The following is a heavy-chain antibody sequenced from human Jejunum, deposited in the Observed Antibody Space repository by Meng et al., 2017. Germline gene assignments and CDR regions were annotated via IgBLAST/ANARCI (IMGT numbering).Heavy chain of an antibody. Sequence: QVQVWRSGAEVTKPGASVKVSCRASGFSFISYAIYWVRQAPGQSLEWMGWITAGNGNTKYSQKFQGRVTITRDTSASTAYMELSSLRFEDTAVYYCARDMPYSSGSFDFWGQGTLVTVSS. CDR1: GFSFISYA. CDR3: ARDMPYSSGSFDF. J-gene: IGHJ4*02. V-gene: IGHV1-3*01. CDR2: ITAGNGNT. D-gene: IGHD3-10*01.